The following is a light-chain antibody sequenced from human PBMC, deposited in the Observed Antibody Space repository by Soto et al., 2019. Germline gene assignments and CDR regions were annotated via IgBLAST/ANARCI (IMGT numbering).Light chain of an antibody. CDR2: DVS. CDR1: SSDVGGYNY. CDR3: SSYTSSTYVV. J-gene: IGLJ2*01. Sequence: QSALTQPASVSGSPGQSITISCTGTSSDVGGYNYVSWYQQHPGKAPKLMIYDVSNRPSGVSNRFSGSKSGNTASLTSSGLQAEDEADYYCSSYTSSTYVVFGGGTKVTVL. V-gene: IGLV2-14*01.